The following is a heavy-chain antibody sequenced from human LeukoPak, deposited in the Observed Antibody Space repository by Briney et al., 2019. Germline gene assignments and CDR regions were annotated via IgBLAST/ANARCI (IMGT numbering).Heavy chain of an antibody. CDR2: ISSNSIYI. CDR1: GFTFSSYN. Sequence: PGGSLRLSCAASGFTFSSYNMNWVRQAPGKGLEWVSSISSNSIYIYYVDSVKGRFTISRDNAKNSLYLQMNSLRAEDTAVYYCARDGTSVTPFDSWGQGTLVTVSS. J-gene: IGHJ4*02. D-gene: IGHD4-17*01. V-gene: IGHV3-21*01. CDR3: ARDGTSVTPFDS.